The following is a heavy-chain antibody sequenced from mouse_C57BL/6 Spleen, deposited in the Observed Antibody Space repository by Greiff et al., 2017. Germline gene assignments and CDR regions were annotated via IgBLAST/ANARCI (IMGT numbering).Heavy chain of an antibody. CDR2: IRNKANGYTT. Sequence: EVKVVESGGGLVQPGGSLSLSCAASGFTFTDYYMSWVRQPPGKALEWLGFIRNKANGYTTEYSASMKGRFTIPRDNSQSILYLQMNALRAKDSATYYCARYEGNYAYAMDYWGQGTSVTVSS. CDR3: ARYEGNYAYAMDY. J-gene: IGHJ4*01. CDR1: GFTFTDYY. D-gene: IGHD2-1*01. V-gene: IGHV7-3*01.